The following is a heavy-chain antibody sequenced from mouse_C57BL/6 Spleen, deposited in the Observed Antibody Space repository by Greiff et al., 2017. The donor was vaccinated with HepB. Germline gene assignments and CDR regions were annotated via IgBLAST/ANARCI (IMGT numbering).Heavy chain of an antibody. CDR3: ARSNYEGGYAMDY. Sequence: VKLQQPGAELVKPGASVKLSCKASGYTFTSYWMHWVKQRPGQGLEWIGMIHPNSGSTNYNEKFKSKATLTVDKSSSTAYMQLSSLTSEDSAVYYCARSNYEGGYAMDYWGQGTSVTVSS. D-gene: IGHD2-5*01. V-gene: IGHV1-64*01. CDR2: IHPNSGST. J-gene: IGHJ4*01. CDR1: GYTFTSYW.